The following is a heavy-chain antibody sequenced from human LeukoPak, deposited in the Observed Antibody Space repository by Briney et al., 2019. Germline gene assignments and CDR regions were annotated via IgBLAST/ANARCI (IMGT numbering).Heavy chain of an antibody. Sequence: GGSLRLSCAASGFTFSSYAMHWVRQAPGKGLEWVAVISYDGSNKYYADSVKGRFTISRDNSKNTLYLQMNSLRAEDTAAYYCAREEMAAIWSSNRNAFDIWGQGTMVTVSS. D-gene: IGHD5-24*01. J-gene: IGHJ3*02. CDR2: ISYDGSNK. V-gene: IGHV3-30-3*01. CDR1: GFTFSSYA. CDR3: AREEMAAIWSSNRNAFDI.